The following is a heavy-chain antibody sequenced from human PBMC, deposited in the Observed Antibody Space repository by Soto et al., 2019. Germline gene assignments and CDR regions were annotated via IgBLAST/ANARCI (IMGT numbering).Heavy chain of an antibody. CDR3: ASNYYDSSGHFDY. J-gene: IGHJ4*02. CDR1: VGSISSGGYY. V-gene: IGHV4-31*03. Sequence: PSETLSLTCTVSVGSISSGGYYWSWIRQHPGKGLEWIGYIYYSGSTYYNPSPKSRVTISVDTSKNQFSLKLSSVTAADTAVYYCASNYYDSSGHFDYWGQGTLVTVSS. CDR2: IYYSGST. D-gene: IGHD3-22*01.